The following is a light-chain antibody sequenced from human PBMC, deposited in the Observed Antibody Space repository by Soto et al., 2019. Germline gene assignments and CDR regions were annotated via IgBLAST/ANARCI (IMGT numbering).Light chain of an antibody. CDR3: QQYGSSPRS. CDR2: GAS. J-gene: IGKJ2*03. CDR1: QSVSSNY. V-gene: IGKV3-20*01. Sequence: EIVLTQSPGTLSLSPGERATLSCRASQSVSSNYLAWYQQKPGQAPRLLIYGASSRATGIPDRFSGSWSGTEFTLTISRLEPEDVAVYYCQQYGSSPRSFGQGTRLEIK.